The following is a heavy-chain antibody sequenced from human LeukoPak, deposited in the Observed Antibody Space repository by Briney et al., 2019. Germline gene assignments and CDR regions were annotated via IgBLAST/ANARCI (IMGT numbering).Heavy chain of an antibody. V-gene: IGHV3-7*01. Sequence: PGGSLRLSCAASGFTFSSYGMSWVRQAPAKGLEWVANIKQDGSEKYYVGSVKGRFTISRDNAKNSLYLQMNSLRAEDTAVYYCARVQRGYSYNPLGYYYYYMDVWGKGTTVTVSS. D-gene: IGHD5-18*01. CDR1: GFTFSSYG. J-gene: IGHJ6*03. CDR3: ARVQRGYSYNPLGYYYYYMDV. CDR2: IKQDGSEK.